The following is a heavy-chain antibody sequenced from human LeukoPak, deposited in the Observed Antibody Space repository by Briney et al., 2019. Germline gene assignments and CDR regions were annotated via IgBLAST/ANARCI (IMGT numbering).Heavy chain of an antibody. CDR2: IYHSGST. V-gene: IGHV4-38-2*01. J-gene: IGHJ5*02. Sequence: SETLSLTCAVSGYSLSSGYYWGWIRQPPGKGLEWIGSIYHSGSTYYNPSLKSRVTISVDTSKNQFSLKLSSVTAADTAVYYCARVDSSNWFDPWGQGTLVTVSS. CDR1: GYSLSSGYY. D-gene: IGHD2-21*01. CDR3: ARVDSSNWFDP.